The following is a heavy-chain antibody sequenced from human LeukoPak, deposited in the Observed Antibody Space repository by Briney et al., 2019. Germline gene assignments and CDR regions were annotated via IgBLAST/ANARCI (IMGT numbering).Heavy chain of an antibody. D-gene: IGHD6-19*01. J-gene: IGHJ6*03. Sequence: SETLSLTCTVSGGSISSSSYYWGWLRQPPGKGLEWIGSIYYSGSTYYNPSLKSQVTISVDTPKNQFSLKLSSVTAADTAVYYCTSLYSSGWSGYYYYMDVWGKGTTVTVSS. CDR3: TSLYSSGWSGYYYYMDV. V-gene: IGHV4-39*01. CDR2: IYYSGST. CDR1: GGSISSSSYY.